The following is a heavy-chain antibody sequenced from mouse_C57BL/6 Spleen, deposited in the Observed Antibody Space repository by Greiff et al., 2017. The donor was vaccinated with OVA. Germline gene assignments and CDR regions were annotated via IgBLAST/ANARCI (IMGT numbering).Heavy chain of an antibody. CDR2: IYPRSGNT. CDR1: GYTFTSYG. V-gene: IGHV1-81*01. CDR3: AIGNPYAMDY. D-gene: IGHD2-1*01. J-gene: IGHJ4*01. Sequence: VQLQQSGAELARPGASVKLSCKASGYTFTSYGISWVKQRTGQGLEWIGEIYPRSGNTYYNEKFKGKATLTADKSSSTAYLELSSLPSEDSAVYFCAIGNPYAMDYWGQRTSVTVSS.